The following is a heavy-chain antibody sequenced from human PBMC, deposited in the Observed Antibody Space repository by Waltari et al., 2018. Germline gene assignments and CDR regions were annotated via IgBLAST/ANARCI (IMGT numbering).Heavy chain of an antibody. V-gene: IGHV1-69*04. CDR2: IIPILGIA. CDR3: ARHIVVVIATDWYFDL. D-gene: IGHD2-21*01. J-gene: IGHJ2*01. Sequence: QVQLVQSGAEVKKPGSSVKVSCKASGGTFSSYAISWVRQAPGQGLEWMGGIIPILGIANYAQKFQGRVTITADESTSTAYMELSSLRSEDTAVYYCARHIVVVIATDWYFDLWGRGTLVTVSS. CDR1: GGTFSSYA.